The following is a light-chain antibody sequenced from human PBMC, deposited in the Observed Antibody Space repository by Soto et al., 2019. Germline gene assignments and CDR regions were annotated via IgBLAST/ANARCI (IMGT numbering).Light chain of an antibody. CDR2: EVV. J-gene: IGLJ1*01. CDR1: KSDIGVYHF. V-gene: IGLV2-8*01. Sequence: QSALTQPPSASGSPGQSVTISCTGTKSDIGVYHFVSWYQHRPGKAFRLIIYEVVQRPSGVPDRFSGSMSGNTASPTVSGLHVADEDDYFCKSYAGSNTYGFGSGTKVTVL. CDR3: KSYAGSNTYG.